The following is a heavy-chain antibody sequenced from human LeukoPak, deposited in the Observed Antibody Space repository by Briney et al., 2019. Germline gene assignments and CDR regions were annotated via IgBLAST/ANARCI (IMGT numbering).Heavy chain of an antibody. J-gene: IGHJ6*03. V-gene: IGHV3-30*18. CDR3: AKAADQYYYYYFYYMDV. Sequence: PGGSLRLSCAASGFTFSSYAMSWVRQAPGKGLEWVAVISFDGSSKDYAESVRGRFTVSRDNSKNTVYLQMNSLRVEDTAVYYCAKAADQYYYYYFYYMDVWGKGTTVTVSS. CDR2: ISFDGSSK. D-gene: IGHD2-2*01. CDR1: GFTFSSYA.